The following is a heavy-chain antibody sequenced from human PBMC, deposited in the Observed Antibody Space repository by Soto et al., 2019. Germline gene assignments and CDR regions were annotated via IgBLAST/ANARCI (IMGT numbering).Heavy chain of an antibody. D-gene: IGHD2-15*01. CDR3: AKDRVVAARTPYGMDV. CDR2: IGAADDP. Sequence: GGSLRLSCAASGFSFSYYDFHWVRQVPGKGLEWVSAIGAADDPYYLGSVKGRFSVSRDNAQKSLYLQMNNLRVGDTAVYYCAKDRVVAARTPYGMDVWGQGTTVTVSS. CDR1: GFSFSYYD. J-gene: IGHJ6*02. V-gene: IGHV3-13*05.